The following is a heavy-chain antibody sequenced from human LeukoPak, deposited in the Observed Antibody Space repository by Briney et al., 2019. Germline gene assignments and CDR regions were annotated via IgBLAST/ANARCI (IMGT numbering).Heavy chain of an antibody. CDR3: ARAPSEIGGYYPEYFRH. V-gene: IGHV3-74*01. D-gene: IGHD3-22*01. Sequence: GGSLRLSCAASGFIFSSYAMSWVRQAPGKGLVWVSRIKSDGSTNYADSVKGRFTISRDNAKNTVSLQMNSLRAEDTGVYYCARAPSEIGGYYPEYFRHWGQGNLVTVSS. CDR2: IKSDGST. J-gene: IGHJ1*01. CDR1: GFIFSSYA.